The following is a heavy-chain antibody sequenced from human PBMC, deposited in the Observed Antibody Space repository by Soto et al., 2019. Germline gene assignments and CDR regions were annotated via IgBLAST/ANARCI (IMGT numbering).Heavy chain of an antibody. Sequence: GGSLRLSCAASGFTFSSYAMSWVRQAPGKGLEWVANIKQDGSEKYYVDSVKGRFTISRDNAKNSLYLQMNSLRAEDTAVYYCARLIDCISTSCYGSFDYWGQGTLVTVSS. D-gene: IGHD2-2*01. CDR1: GFTFSSYA. V-gene: IGHV3-7*01. CDR2: IKQDGSEK. CDR3: ARLIDCISTSCYGSFDY. J-gene: IGHJ4*02.